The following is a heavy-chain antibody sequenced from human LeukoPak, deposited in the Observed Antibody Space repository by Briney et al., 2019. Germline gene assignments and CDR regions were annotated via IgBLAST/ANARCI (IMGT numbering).Heavy chain of an antibody. J-gene: IGHJ4*02. CDR3: ARGIAAPPLWLPLGY. V-gene: IGHV1-2*02. CDR2: INPNSGGT. CDR1: GYTFTGYY. Sequence: GASVNVSCKASGYTFTGYYMHWVRRAPGQGREWMGWINPNSGGTNYAQKFQGRVTMTRDTSISTAYMELSRLRSDDTAVYYCARGIAAPPLWLPLGYWGQGTLVTVSS. D-gene: IGHD6-13*01.